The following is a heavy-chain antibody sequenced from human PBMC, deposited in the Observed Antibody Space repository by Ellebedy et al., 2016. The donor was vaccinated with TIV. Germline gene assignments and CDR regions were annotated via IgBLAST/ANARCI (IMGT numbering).Heavy chain of an antibody. J-gene: IGHJ6*02. CDR2: ISGSGGST. CDR1: GFTFSSYA. Sequence: GGSLRLXCAASGFTFSSYAMSWVRQAPGKGLEWVSAISGSGGSTYYADSVKGRFTISRDNSKNTLYLQMNSLRAEDTAVYYCARSLMVRGVISDYYYYGMDVWGQGTTVTVSS. CDR3: ARSLMVRGVISDYYYYGMDV. V-gene: IGHV3-23*01. D-gene: IGHD3-10*01.